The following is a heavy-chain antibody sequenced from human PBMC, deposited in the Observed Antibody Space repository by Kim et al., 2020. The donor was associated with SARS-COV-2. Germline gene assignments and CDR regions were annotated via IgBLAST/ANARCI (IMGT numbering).Heavy chain of an antibody. CDR3: AKGGDGYKHFDY. D-gene: IGHD5-12*01. J-gene: IGHJ4*02. CDR2: ISWNSGSI. CDR1: GFTFDDYA. Sequence: GGSLRLSCAASGFTFDDYAMHWVRQAPGKGLEWVSGISWNSGSIGYADSVKGRFTISRDNAKNSLYLQMNSLRAEDTALYYCAKGGDGYKHFDYWGQGTLVTVSS. V-gene: IGHV3-9*01.